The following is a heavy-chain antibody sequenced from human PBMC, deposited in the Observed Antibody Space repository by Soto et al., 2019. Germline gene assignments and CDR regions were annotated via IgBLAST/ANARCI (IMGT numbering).Heavy chain of an antibody. CDR2: ISGSGGST. V-gene: IGHV3-23*01. CDR1: GFTFSSYA. Sequence: EVQLLESGGGLVQPGGSLRLSCAASGFTFSSYAMSWVRQAPGKGLEWVSAISGSGGSTYYADSVKGRFTISRDNSKNTLYLQMNGLRAEDTAVYYCAKTHSSSFYYYYGMDVWGQGTTVTVSS. J-gene: IGHJ6*02. D-gene: IGHD6-6*01. CDR3: AKTHSSSFYYYYGMDV.